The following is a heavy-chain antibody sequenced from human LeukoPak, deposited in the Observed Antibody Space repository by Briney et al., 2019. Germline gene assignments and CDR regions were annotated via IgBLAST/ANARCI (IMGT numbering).Heavy chain of an antibody. CDR2: ISAYKGDT. Sequence: ASVTVSCKPSGYTFISYGISWVRQAPGQGLEWVGWISAYKGDTDYAQKFQGRVAMTTDTSTNTVYMELTSLRSDDTAVYYCARVNDVAVVAAAAPHFEYWGQGTLVTVSS. J-gene: IGHJ4*02. CDR1: GYTFISYG. V-gene: IGHV1-18*01. CDR3: ARVNDVAVVAAAAPHFEY. D-gene: IGHD2-15*01.